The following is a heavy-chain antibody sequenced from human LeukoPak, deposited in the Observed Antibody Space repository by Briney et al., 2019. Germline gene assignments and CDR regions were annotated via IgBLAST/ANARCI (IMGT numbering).Heavy chain of an antibody. Sequence: SVKVSCKASGGTFSSYAISWVRQAPGQGLEWMGGIIPIFGTANYTQKFQGRVTITADESTSTAYMELSSLRSEDTAVYYCARGDFWSGYTYYFDYWGQGTLVTVSS. CDR1: GGTFSSYA. D-gene: IGHD3-3*01. V-gene: IGHV1-69*13. CDR3: ARGDFWSGYTYYFDY. CDR2: IIPIFGTA. J-gene: IGHJ4*02.